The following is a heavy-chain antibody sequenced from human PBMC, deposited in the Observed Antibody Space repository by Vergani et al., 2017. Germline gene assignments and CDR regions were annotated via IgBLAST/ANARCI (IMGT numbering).Heavy chain of an antibody. V-gene: IGHV3-15*01. D-gene: IGHD3-3*01. CDR3: TTDRITGLYGVMDV. J-gene: IGHJ6*03. CDR2: IKSKTDGGTT. CDR1: GFTFSNAW. Sequence: EVQLVESGGGLVKPGGSLRLSCAASGFTFSNAWMSWVRQAPGKGLEWVGRIKSKTDGGTTDYAAPVKGRFTISRDDSKNTLYLQMNSLKTEDTAVYYCTTDRITGLYGVMDVWGKGTTVTVSS.